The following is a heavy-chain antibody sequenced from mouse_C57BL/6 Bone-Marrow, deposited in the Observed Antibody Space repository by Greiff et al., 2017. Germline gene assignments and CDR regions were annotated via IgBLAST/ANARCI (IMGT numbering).Heavy chain of an antibody. CDR1: GYTFTSYG. CDR2: IYPRSGNT. J-gene: IGHJ2*01. V-gene: IGHV1-81*01. D-gene: IGHD6-1*01. CDR3: ARSRPLYFDY. Sequence: VQLQQSGAELARPGASVKLSCKASGYTFTSYGISWVKQRTGQGLEWIGEIYPRSGNTYYNEKFKGKATLTADKSSSTAYMELRSLTSEDSAVYFCARSRPLYFDYWGQGTTLTVSS.